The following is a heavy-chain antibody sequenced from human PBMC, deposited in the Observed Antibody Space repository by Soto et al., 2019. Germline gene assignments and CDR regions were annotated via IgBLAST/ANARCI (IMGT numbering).Heavy chain of an antibody. J-gene: IGHJ5*02. D-gene: IGHD5-18*01. CDR2: VNSDGTGT. V-gene: IGHV3-74*01. Sequence: GGTLRLSCAASGFTFTMYWLHWVRQAPGKGLVWVSRVNSDGTGTTYADSVKGRFTVSRDNAKNTLYLQIDSLRVEDTAVYYCVRGDPGYSYGKLDRWGQGTLVTGLL. CDR3: VRGDPGYSYGKLDR. CDR1: GFTFTMYW.